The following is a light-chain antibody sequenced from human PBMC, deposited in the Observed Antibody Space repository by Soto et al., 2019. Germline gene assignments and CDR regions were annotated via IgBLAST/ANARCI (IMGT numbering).Light chain of an antibody. Sequence: QSVLTQPASVSGSPGQSITISCTGTNSDVLSYDAVSWYQHHPGKAPKLIIYEGTKRPSGISNRFSAPKSGNMASLTISGLQAEDEADYYCCSDAYSNGWVFGGGTKLTVL. CDR2: EGT. J-gene: IGLJ3*02. CDR1: NSDVLSYDA. CDR3: CSDAYSNGWV. V-gene: IGLV2-23*01.